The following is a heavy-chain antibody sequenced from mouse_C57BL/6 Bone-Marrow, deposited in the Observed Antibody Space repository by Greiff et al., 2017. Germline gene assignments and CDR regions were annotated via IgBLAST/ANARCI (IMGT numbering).Heavy chain of an antibody. CDR3: AREGRYYFDY. J-gene: IGHJ2*01. Sequence: QVQLQQPGAELVRPGTSVKLSCKASGYTFTSYWMHWVKQRPGQGLEWIGVIDPSDSYTNYNQKFKGKSTLTVDKSSSTAYMQLSSLTSEDSAVYYCAREGRYYFDYWGQGTTLTVSS. CDR1: GYTFTSYW. V-gene: IGHV1-59*01. D-gene: IGHD1-1*01. CDR2: IDPSDSYT.